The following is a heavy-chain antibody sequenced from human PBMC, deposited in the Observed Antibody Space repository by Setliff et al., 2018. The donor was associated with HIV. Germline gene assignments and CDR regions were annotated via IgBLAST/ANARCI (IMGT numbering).Heavy chain of an antibody. J-gene: IGHJ6*03. Sequence: SVKVSCKTSRRTFSEDAINWVRQAPGEGLEWVGGIIHILGTADYTEKFQGRVTITADEPRSTVYLEVSNLRSEDTAVYYCAKAVRGYGSTYYNYYYMDAWGKGTTVTVSS. V-gene: IGHV1-69*13. D-gene: IGHD3-10*01. CDR1: RRTFSEDA. CDR2: IIHILGTA. CDR3: AKAVRGYGSTYYNYYYMDA.